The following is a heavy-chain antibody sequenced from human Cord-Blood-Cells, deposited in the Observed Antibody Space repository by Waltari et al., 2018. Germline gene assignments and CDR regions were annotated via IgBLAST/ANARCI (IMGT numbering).Heavy chain of an antibody. V-gene: IGHV4-34*01. J-gene: IGHJ4*02. Sequence: QVQLQQWGAGLLKPSETLSLTCAVYGGSFSGYYWSWIRQPPGKGLEWIGEINHSGSTNYNPSLKSRVTISVDTSKNQVSLKLSSVTAADTAVYYCARWLKGSPFDYGGQGTLVTVSS. CDR3: ARWLKGSPFDY. CDR1: GGSFSGYY. D-gene: IGHD6-19*01. CDR2: INHSGST.